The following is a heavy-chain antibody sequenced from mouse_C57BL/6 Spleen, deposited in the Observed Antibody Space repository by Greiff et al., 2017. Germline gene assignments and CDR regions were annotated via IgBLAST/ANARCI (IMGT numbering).Heavy chain of an antibody. CDR1: GYAFSSSW. CDR3: AREGSNYGY. CDR2: IYPGDGDT. J-gene: IGHJ2*01. V-gene: IGHV1-82*01. Sequence: QVQLQQSGPELVKPGASVKISCKASGYAFSSSWMNWVKQRPGKGLEWIGRIYPGDGDTNYNGKFKGKATLTADKSSSTAYMQLSGLTSEDSAVYGCAREGSNYGYWGQGTTLTVSS. D-gene: IGHD2-5*01.